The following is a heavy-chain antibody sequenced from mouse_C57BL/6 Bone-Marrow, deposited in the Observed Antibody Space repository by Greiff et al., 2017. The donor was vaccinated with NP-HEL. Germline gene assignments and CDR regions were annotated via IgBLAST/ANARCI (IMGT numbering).Heavy chain of an antibody. D-gene: IGHD2-4*01. CDR1: GYSITSDY. Sequence: EVQLQQSGPGLAKPSQTLSLTCSVTGYSITSDYWNWIRKFPGNKLEYMGYISYSGSTYYNPSLKSRISITRDTSKNQYYLQLNSVTTEDTATYYCARGIYYEYGFPYAMDYWGQGTSVTVSS. CDR2: ISYSGST. J-gene: IGHJ4*01. V-gene: IGHV3-8*01. CDR3: ARGIYYEYGFPYAMDY.